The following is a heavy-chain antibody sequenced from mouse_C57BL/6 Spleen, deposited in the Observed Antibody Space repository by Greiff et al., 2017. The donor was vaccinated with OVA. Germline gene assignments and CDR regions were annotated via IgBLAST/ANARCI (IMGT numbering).Heavy chain of an antibody. CDR1: GFTFSNYW. V-gene: IGHV6-3*01. Sequence: EVQLQESGGGLVQPGGSMKLSCVASGFTFSNYWMNWVRQSPEKGLEWVAQIRLKSDNYATHYAESVKGRFTISRDGSKSSVYLQMNNLRAEDTGIYYCAGGLGRYFDVWGTGTTVTVSS. J-gene: IGHJ1*03. CDR3: AGGLGRYFDV. CDR2: IRLKSDNYAT. D-gene: IGHD4-1*01.